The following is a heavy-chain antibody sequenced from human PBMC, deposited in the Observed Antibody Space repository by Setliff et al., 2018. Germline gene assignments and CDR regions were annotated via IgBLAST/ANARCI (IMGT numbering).Heavy chain of an antibody. J-gene: IGHJ4*02. CDR1: GYIFTYYA. V-gene: IGHV1-46*01. CDR2: INPSNTIT. Sequence: PGESLKISCKASGYIFTYYAIHWVRQAPGQRLEWMGVINPSNTITTYAQKFQGRVTMTRDTSTNTVYMELSSLRSEDTAVYYCARVWNWGSGKFDYWGQGTAVTVSS. D-gene: IGHD3-16*01. CDR3: ARVWNWGSGKFDY.